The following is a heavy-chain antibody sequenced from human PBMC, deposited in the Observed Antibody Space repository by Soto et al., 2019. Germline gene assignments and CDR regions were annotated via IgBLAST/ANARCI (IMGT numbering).Heavy chain of an antibody. CDR3: AREEGLLNWFDP. J-gene: IGHJ5*02. CDR1: GFTFSSYS. CDR2: ISSSTSTI. Sequence: EVQLVESGGGLVQTGGSLRLSCAASGFTFSSYSMNWVRQAPGKGLEWVSYISSSTSTIYYADSVKGRFTISRDNAKNSLYLRMKSLRAEDTAVYYCAREEGLLNWFDPWGQGTLVTVSS. D-gene: IGHD1-26*01. V-gene: IGHV3-48*01.